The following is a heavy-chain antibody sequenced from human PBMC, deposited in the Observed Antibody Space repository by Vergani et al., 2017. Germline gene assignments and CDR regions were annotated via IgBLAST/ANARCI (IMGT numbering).Heavy chain of an antibody. CDR1: GASVNSYY. J-gene: IGHJ4*02. CDR3: ARTESFILRYFHWAL. D-gene: IGHD3-9*01. V-gene: IGHV4-59*02. CDR2: VSFRGDT. Sequence: QVKLQESGPGLVKPSETLSLTCTVSGASVNSYYWSWIRQPPGKGLEWMGYVSFRGDTLYDPSVKGRMTISLNTSSNQFSLYLTSVTAADTAIYFCARTESFILRYFHWALWGQGTLVTASS.